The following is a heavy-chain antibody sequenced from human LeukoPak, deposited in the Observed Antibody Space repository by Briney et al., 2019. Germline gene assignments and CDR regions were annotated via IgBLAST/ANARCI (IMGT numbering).Heavy chain of an antibody. CDR2: ISAYNGNT. V-gene: IGHV1-18*01. J-gene: IGHJ4*02. D-gene: IGHD3-16*02. CDR3: ARGAKYDYVWGSYRTNGDFDY. CDR1: GYTFTSYG. Sequence: GASVKVSCKASGYTFTSYGISWVRQAPGQGLGWMGWISAYNGNTNYAQKLQGRVTMTTDTSASTAYMELRSLRSDDTAVYYCARGAKYDYVWGSYRTNGDFDYWGQGTLVTVSS.